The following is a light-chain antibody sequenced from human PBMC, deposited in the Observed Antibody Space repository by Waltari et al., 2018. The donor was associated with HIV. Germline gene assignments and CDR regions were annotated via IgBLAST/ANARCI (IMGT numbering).Light chain of an antibody. V-gene: IGLV2-14*03. CDR2: GVS. J-gene: IGLJ3*02. CDR1: SSDVGGYNY. CDR3: SSDTSSSTWV. Sequence: QSALTQPASVSGSPGQSITISCTGTSSDVGGYNYVSWYQQHPGTAPKLMIYGVSIRPSGVSNRFSGSKSGNTASLTISGLQAEDEADYYCSSDTSSSTWVFGGGTKLTVL.